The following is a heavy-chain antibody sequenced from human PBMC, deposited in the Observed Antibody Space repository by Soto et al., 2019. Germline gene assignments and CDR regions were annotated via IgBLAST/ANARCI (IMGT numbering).Heavy chain of an antibody. CDR2: ISAYNGNT. J-gene: IGHJ5*02. Sequence: QAPGQGLEWMGWISAYNGNTNYAQKLQGRVTMTTDTSTSKAYMELRSLRSDDTAVYYCARAWGYSYGFDPWGQGTLVTVSS. CDR3: ARAWGYSYGFDP. V-gene: IGHV1-18*01. D-gene: IGHD5-18*01.